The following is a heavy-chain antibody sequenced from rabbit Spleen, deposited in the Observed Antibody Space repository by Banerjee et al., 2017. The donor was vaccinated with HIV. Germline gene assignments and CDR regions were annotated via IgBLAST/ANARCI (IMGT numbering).Heavy chain of an antibody. V-gene: IGHV1S45*01. CDR3: ARDTGSSFSSYGMDL. J-gene: IGHJ6*01. CDR2: IYPDGSAST. CDR1: GFDFSSNYY. Sequence: QEQLVESGGGLVQPEGSLTLTCKASGFDFSSNYYICWVRQAPGKGPEWIGCIYPDGSASTAYATWAKGRFTCSKTSSTTVTLQMTSLTVADTATYFCARDTGSSFSSYGMDLWGPGTLVTVS. D-gene: IGHD8-1*01.